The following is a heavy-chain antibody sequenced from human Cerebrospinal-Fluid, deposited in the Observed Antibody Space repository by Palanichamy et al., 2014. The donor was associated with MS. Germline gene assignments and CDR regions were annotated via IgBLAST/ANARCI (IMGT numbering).Heavy chain of an antibody. CDR2: INHSGST. CDR1: GGSFNDYY. J-gene: IGHJ4*02. Sequence: VQLQQWAAGLLKPSETLSLTCAVYGGSFNDYYWSWVRQPPGKGLEWIGEINHSGSTNYNPSLESRVTISVDTSKNQFSLKLSSATVADTAVYYCARGGACSADSCSILGFDSWGQGTLVTVSS. D-gene: IGHD2-15*01. V-gene: IGHV4-34*02. CDR3: ARGGACSADSCSILGFDS.